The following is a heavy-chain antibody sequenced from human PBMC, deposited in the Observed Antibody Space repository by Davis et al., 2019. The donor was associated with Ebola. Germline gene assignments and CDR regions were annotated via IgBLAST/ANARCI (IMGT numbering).Heavy chain of an antibody. Sequence: ASVKVSCKASGYTFTGYYMHWVRQAPGQGLEWMGWINPNSGGTNYAQKFQGRVTMTRDTSISTAYMELSRLRSDDTAVYYCARGGYYDSSGYLGYGMDVWGQGTTVTVSS. CDR3: ARGGYYDSSGYLGYGMDV. CDR1: GYTFTGYY. J-gene: IGHJ6*02. D-gene: IGHD3-22*01. V-gene: IGHV1-2*02. CDR2: INPNSGGT.